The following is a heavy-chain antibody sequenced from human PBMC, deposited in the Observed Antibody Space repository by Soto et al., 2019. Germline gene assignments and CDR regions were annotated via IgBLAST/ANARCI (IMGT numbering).Heavy chain of an antibody. CDR2: ISNNGYDT. V-gene: IGHV3-23*01. D-gene: IGHD4-17*01. J-gene: IGHJ3*02. CDR1: GFPFDDFA. Sequence: GGSLRLSCTGSGFPFDDFAINWVRQAPGKGLEWVSAISNNGYDTYYAESVRGRFTISRDNSINTLYLQMSRLRTEDTAVYYCAHPRGYGVFDAVDIWGQGTMVTVSS. CDR3: AHPRGYGVFDAVDI.